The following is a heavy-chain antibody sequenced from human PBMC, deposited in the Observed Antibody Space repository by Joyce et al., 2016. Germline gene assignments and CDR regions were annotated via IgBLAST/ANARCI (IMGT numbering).Heavy chain of an antibody. CDR3: ARGPMPPYAFDV. Sequence: QVNLVQSGAEVKKPGASVKVSCKASGYSFSDSYIHWVRQAPGQGLQWMGLINPDTGDTIYAQKFQGRVTLTSDTFISTVYMEVSRLRSDDTAVYFCARGPMPPYAFDVWGQGTLVTVST. D-gene: IGHD2-2*01. CDR2: INPDTGDT. CDR1: GYSFSDSY. J-gene: IGHJ3*01. V-gene: IGHV1-2*06.